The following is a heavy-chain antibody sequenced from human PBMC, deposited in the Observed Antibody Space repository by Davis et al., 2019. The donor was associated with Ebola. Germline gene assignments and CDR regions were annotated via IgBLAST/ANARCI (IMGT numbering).Heavy chain of an antibody. CDR2: IYYTGRT. V-gene: IGHV4-34*01. J-gene: IGHJ5*02. CDR1: GGSFSGYY. D-gene: IGHD6-13*01. CDR3: AREATSSWSGFDP. Sequence: SETLSLTCAVYGGSFSGYYWSWIRQPPGKGLEWIGNIYYTGRTFYSPYLKSRVTISTDTSKNQFSLKVTSVTAADTAVYYCAREATSSWSGFDPWGQGTLVTVSS.